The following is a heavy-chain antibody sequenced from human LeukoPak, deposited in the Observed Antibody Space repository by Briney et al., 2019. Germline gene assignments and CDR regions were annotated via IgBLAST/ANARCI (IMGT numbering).Heavy chain of an antibody. D-gene: IGHD1-26*01. CDR1: GFTFSSYW. Sequence: GGSLRPSCAASGFTFSSYWMYWVRQAPGKGLVWVSRINMDGFSISYADSVKGRFTISRDNAKNTLYLQMNSLRADDTAVYYCARVWSYVALWGQGTLVTVSS. CDR2: INMDGFSI. J-gene: IGHJ4*02. V-gene: IGHV3-74*01. CDR3: ARVWSYVAL.